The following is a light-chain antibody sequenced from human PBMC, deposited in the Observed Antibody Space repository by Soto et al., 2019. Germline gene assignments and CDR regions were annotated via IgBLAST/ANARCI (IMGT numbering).Light chain of an antibody. V-gene: IGLV2-14*01. CDR2: DVS. Sequence: QSVLTQPASVSGSPGQSITISCTGTSSDVGDYNSVSWYQQHPGKAPKLMIYDVSYRPSGVSNRFSGSKSGNTASLTISGLQAEDEADYYCSSYTSSSPYVFGTGTKLTVL. CDR1: SSDVGDYNS. CDR3: SSYTSSSPYV. J-gene: IGLJ1*01.